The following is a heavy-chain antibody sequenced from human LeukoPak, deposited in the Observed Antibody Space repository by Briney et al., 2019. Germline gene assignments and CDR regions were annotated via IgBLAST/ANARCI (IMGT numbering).Heavy chain of an antibody. CDR2: IYPGDSDT. D-gene: IGHD3-9*01. CDR1: GYSFTSYW. CDR3: TRMSLTGYYVSY. J-gene: IGHJ4*02. Sequence: GESLKISCKGSGYSFTSYWICWVRQMPGKGLEWMGIIYPGDSDTRYSPSFQGQVTISADRSISTAYLQWSSLKASDNAMYYCTRMSLTGYYVSYWGQGTLVTVSS. V-gene: IGHV5-51*01.